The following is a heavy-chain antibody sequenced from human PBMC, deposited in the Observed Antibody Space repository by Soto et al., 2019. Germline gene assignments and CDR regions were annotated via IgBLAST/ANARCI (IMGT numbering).Heavy chain of an antibody. CDR1: GFTFSTNT. CDR2: ISGNGAAT. CDR3: AKKGTGYYYDY. V-gene: IGHV3-23*01. J-gene: IGHJ4*02. Sequence: PGGSLRLSCAASGFTFSTNTMYWVRQAPGKGLEWVSTISGNGAATYYADSVKGRFTISRDNSKNTLDLQMNTLRAEDAAVYYCAKKGTGYYYDYWGQGTLVTVSS. D-gene: IGHD3-9*01.